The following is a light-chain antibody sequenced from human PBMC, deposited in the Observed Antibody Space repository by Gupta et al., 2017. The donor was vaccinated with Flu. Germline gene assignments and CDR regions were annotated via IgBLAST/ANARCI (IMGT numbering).Light chain of an antibody. V-gene: IGKV1-5*03. J-gene: IGKJ1*01. CDR2: KAS. CDR1: QSISSW. CDR3: LQNYTYPWT. Sequence: PSTLSASVGDRVTITCRASQSISSWLAWYQQKPGKTPKLLVYKASSFDSPVPSRFSGCGSGTDFTLTIISLQPDDFATYYCLQNYTYPWTFGPGTKVEIK.